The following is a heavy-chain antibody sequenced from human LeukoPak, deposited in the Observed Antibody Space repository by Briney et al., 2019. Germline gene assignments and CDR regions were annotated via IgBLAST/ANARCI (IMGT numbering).Heavy chain of an antibody. CDR3: ARVDGYDSSYFYYMDV. V-gene: IGHV4-38-2*01. CDR1: GYSISSGYY. CDR2: IYHSGST. Sequence: SETLSLTCAVSGYSISSGYYCGWIRQPPGKGLEWIGSIYHSGSTYYNPSLKSRVTISVDTSKNQFSLKLSSVTAADAAVYYCARVDGYDSSYFYYMDVWGKGTTVTVSS. J-gene: IGHJ6*03. D-gene: IGHD5-24*01.